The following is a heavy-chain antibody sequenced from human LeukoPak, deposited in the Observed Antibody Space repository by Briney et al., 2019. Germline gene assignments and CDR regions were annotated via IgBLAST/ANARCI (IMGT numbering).Heavy chain of an antibody. D-gene: IGHD3-10*01. CDR2: IKQDGSDI. V-gene: IGHV3-7*04. CDR3: ARARYGSGGYFFDF. J-gene: IGHJ4*02. Sequence: PGGSLRLSCAASGFTVSSNYMSWVRQAPGKGLECVANIKQDGSDIYFVDSVKGRFTISRDNAKNSLYLQMNSLRGEDTAVYYCARARYGSGGYFFDFWGQGTLVTVSS. CDR1: GFTVSSNY.